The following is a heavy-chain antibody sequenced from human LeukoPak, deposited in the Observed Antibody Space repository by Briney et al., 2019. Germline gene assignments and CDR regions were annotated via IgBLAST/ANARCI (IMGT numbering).Heavy chain of an antibody. V-gene: IGHV1-69*06. J-gene: IGHJ4*02. D-gene: IGHD6-13*01. CDR3: AISQQLVRRYFDY. Sequence: SVKLSCKASGGTFSSYAISWVRQAPGQGLEWMGGIIPIFGTANYAQKFQGRVTITADKSTSTAYMELRNLRSEDTAVYYCAISQQLVRRYFDYWGQGTLVTVSS. CDR1: GGTFSSYA. CDR2: IIPIFGTA.